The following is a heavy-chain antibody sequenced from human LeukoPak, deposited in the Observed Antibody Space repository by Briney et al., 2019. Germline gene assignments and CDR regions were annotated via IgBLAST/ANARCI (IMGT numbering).Heavy chain of an antibody. V-gene: IGHV4-4*07. Sequence: SETLSLTCTVSGGSLSSYYWSWIWQPAGKGLEWIGRIYISGSTNYNPSLKSRVTMSVDTSKNQFSLKLSSVTAADTAVYYCARDRYYYDSSGKIFFDYWGQGTLVTVSS. CDR2: IYISGST. CDR1: GGSLSSYY. J-gene: IGHJ4*02. CDR3: ARDRYYYDSSGKIFFDY. D-gene: IGHD3-22*01.